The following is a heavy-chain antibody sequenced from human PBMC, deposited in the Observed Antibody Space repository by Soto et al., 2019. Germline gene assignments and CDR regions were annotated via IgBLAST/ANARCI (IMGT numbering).Heavy chain of an antibody. CDR1: GGSISSSTYY. V-gene: IGHV4-39*01. CDR2: ISYSGST. CDR3: ANLNGDYVSD. D-gene: IGHD4-17*01. J-gene: IGHJ4*02. Sequence: QLQLQESGPGLVKPSETLSLTCTVSGGSISSSTYYWGWIRQPPGKGREWIGSISYSGSTYYNPSLKSRATISVDTSKNQFSLRLNSVTAADTAVYYCANLNGDYVSDWGQGTLVTVSS.